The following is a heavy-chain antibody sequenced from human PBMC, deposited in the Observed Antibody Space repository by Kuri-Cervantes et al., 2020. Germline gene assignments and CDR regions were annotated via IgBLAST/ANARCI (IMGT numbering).Heavy chain of an antibody. D-gene: IGHD1-26*01. CDR3: AKDSSWELLAGAFDI. J-gene: IGHJ3*02. CDR2: ISWNSGSI. Sequence: SLKSSCAASGFTFSSYSMNWVRQAPGKGLEWVSGISWNSGSIGYADSVKGRFTISRDNAKNSLYLQMNSLRAEDTALYYCAKDSSWELLAGAFDIWGQGILVTVSS. V-gene: IGHV3-9*01. CDR1: GFTFSSYS.